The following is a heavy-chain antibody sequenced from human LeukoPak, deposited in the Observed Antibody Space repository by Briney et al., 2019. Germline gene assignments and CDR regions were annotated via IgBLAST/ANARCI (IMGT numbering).Heavy chain of an antibody. D-gene: IGHD3-22*01. CDR3: ARAVVVITPRTTKIKRYYFDY. CDR1: GYTFTNYD. Sequence: ASVKVSCEASGYTFTNYDINWVRQATGQGLEWMGWMNPNSGNTGYAQKFQGRVTITGNTSITTAYLELSSLRSEDTAVYYCARAVVVITPRTTKIKRYYFDYWGQGTLVTVSS. J-gene: IGHJ4*02. V-gene: IGHV1-8*03. CDR2: MNPNSGNT.